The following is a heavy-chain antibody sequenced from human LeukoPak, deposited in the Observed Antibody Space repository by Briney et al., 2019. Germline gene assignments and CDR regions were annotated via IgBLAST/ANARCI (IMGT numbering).Heavy chain of an antibody. CDR1: GFTFSDYY. Sequence: GGSLRLSCVASGFTFSDYYMTWIRQAPGKGLEWVSYISSSSSTIYYADSVKGRFTISRDNAKNSLYLQMNSLRDEDTAVYYCARGAVVVPAAEEAFDIWGQGTMVTVSS. CDR2: ISSSSSTI. V-gene: IGHV3-11*04. J-gene: IGHJ3*02. CDR3: ARGAVVVPAAEEAFDI. D-gene: IGHD2-2*01.